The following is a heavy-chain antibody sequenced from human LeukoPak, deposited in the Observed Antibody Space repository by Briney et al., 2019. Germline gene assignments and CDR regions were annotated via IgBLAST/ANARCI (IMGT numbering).Heavy chain of an antibody. V-gene: IGHV7-4-1*02. J-gene: IGHJ4*02. D-gene: IGHD5-12*01. CDR3: ARDGAYSGYDPEHFDY. Sequence: ASVKASCNASGGTFSSYAISWVRQAPGQGLEWVGWINTNTGNPTYAQGFTGRFVFSLDTSVSTAYLQISSLKAEDTAVYYCARDGAYSGYDPEHFDYWGQGSLVTVSS. CDR2: INTNTGNP. CDR1: GGTFSSYA.